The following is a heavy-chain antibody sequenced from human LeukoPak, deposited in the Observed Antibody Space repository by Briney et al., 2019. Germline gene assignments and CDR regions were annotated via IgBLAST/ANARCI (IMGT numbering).Heavy chain of an antibody. J-gene: IGHJ4*02. CDR3: ARHIGLTTRYFDY. D-gene: IGHD4/OR15-4a*01. CDR1: GSRFNIYW. V-gene: IGHV5-51*01. CDR2: IYPDDSDT. Sequence: GESLKISFKGAGSRFNIYWIGWVRQMPGKGLEGMGMIYPDDSDTRYSPSFQGHVTISADKSSSTAYLQWTNLKASDTAIYYCARHIGLTTRYFDYWGQGTLVTVSS.